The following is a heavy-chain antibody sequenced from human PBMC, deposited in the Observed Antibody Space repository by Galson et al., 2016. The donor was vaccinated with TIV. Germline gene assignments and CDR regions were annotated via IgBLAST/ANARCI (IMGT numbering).Heavy chain of an antibody. CDR2: MSHSGST. CDR3: ARDFTDSSVYYHTHWYFDL. D-gene: IGHD3-22*01. V-gene: IGHV4-4*02. CDR1: SGSISSSNW. Sequence: SETLSLTCAVSSGSISSSNWWSWVRQPPGKGLEWIGEMSHSGSTNYNPSLKSRVTISVDKSKNQFSLKLSSVIAADTAVYYCARDFTDSSVYYHTHWYFDLWGRGTLVTVSS. J-gene: IGHJ2*01.